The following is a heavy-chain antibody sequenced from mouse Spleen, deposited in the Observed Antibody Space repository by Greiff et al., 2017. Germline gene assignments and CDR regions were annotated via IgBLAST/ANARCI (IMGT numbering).Heavy chain of an antibody. V-gene: IGHV1-50*01. J-gene: IGHJ2*01. CDR1: GYTFTSYW. Sequence: QVQLQQPGAELVKPGASVKLSCKASGYTFTSYWMQWVKQRPGQGLEWIGEIDPSDSYTNYNQKFKGKATLTVDTSSSTAYMQLSSLTSEDSAVYYCAPTGTDFDYWGQGTTLTVSS. CDR3: APTGTDFDY. CDR2: IDPSDSYT. D-gene: IGHD4-1*02.